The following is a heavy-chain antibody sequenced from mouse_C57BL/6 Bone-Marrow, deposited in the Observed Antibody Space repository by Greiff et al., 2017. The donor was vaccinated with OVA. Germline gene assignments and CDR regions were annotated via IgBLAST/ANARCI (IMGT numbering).Heavy chain of an antibody. J-gene: IGHJ4*01. CDR3: ARLVAYYAMDY. D-gene: IGHD1-1*01. Sequence: EVHLVESGGGLVKPGGSLKLTCAASGFTFSDYGMHWVRQAPEKGLEWVAYISSGSSTIYYAETVKGRFTISRDNAKNTLFLQMTSLRSEDTAMYYCARLVAYYAMDYWGQGTSVTVSS. V-gene: IGHV5-17*01. CDR1: GFTFSDYG. CDR2: ISSGSSTI.